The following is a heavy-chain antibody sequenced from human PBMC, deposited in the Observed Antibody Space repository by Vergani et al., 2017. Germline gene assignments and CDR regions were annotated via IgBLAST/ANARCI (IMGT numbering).Heavy chain of an antibody. CDR3: ARDXARFGQWLAGRLDY. V-gene: IGHV3-30-3*01. CDR2: ISYDGSNK. D-gene: IGHD6-19*01. Sequence: QVQLVESGGGVVQPGGSLRLSCAASGFTFSSYAMHWVRQAPGKGLEWVAVISYDGSNKYYADSVKGRFTISRDNSKNTLYLQMNSLRAEDTAVYYCARDXARFGQWLAGRLDYWGQGTLVTVSS. J-gene: IGHJ4*02. CDR1: GFTFSSYA.